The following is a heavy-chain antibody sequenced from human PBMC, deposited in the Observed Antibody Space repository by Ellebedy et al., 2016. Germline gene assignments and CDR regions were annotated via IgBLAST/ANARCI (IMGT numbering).Heavy chain of an antibody. J-gene: IGHJ4*02. CDR1: GFTFSDYS. CDR3: ARDLTFVPGAPFDY. V-gene: IGHV3-48*02. Sequence: GGSLRLSCAASGFTFSDYSMNWVRQAPGKGPEWLSYVTSGSDTIYYADSVKGRFTISRDDAKNSVYLQMNSLRDEDTAVYYCARDLTFVPGAPFDYWGQGTLVTVSS. D-gene: IGHD2-2*01. CDR2: VTSGSDTI.